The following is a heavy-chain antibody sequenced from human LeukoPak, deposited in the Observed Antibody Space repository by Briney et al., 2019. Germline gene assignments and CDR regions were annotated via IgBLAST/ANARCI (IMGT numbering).Heavy chain of an antibody. Sequence: ASVKVSCKASGYTFTSYGISWVRPAPGQGLEWMGWISAYNGNTNYAQKLQGRVTMTRDTSISTAYMELSRLRSDDTAVYYCARVGYYYDSSGHCDYWGQGTLVTVSS. CDR1: GYTFTSYG. CDR3: ARVGYYYDSSGHCDY. V-gene: IGHV1-18*01. D-gene: IGHD3-22*01. CDR2: ISAYNGNT. J-gene: IGHJ4*02.